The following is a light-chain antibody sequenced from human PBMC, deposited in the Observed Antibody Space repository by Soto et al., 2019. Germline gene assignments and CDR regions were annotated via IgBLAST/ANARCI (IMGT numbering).Light chain of an antibody. CDR3: LQYASEPLT. Sequence: ETVLTQSPGTLSLSPGERATLSCRASQSVAKNYLAWYQHKPGQGPRLLISGASSRATGIPDRFSGSGSGTDFTLTIIRLQPEDFAVYYCLQYASEPLTFGEGNKVEI. J-gene: IGKJ4*01. CDR2: GAS. CDR1: QSVAKNY. V-gene: IGKV3-20*01.